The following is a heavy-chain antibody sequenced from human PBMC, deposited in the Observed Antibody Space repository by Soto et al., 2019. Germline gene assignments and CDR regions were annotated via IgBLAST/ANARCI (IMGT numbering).Heavy chain of an antibody. CDR1: GGSISSSGYY. D-gene: IGHD3-10*01. CDR2: ISYSGST. CDR3: AREKDYFGSGTYYRDAFDT. Sequence: QVQLQESGPGLVKPSQTLSLTCTVSGGSISSSGYYWSWIRQHPGKGLEWIGYISYSGSTDYNPPLKSRVTISTDTSKNQFSLKLSPVTAADTAVYYCAREKDYFGSGTYYRDAFDTWGQGTMVTVSS. J-gene: IGHJ3*02. V-gene: IGHV4-31*03.